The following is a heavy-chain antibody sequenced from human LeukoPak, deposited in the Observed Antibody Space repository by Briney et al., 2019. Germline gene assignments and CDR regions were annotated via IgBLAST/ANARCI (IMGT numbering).Heavy chain of an antibody. CDR2: IYYSGST. CDR3: ARRGSGYWSYFFDY. J-gene: IGHJ4*02. CDR1: GGSISSYY. V-gene: IGHV4-59*08. Sequence: SETLSLTCTVSGGSISSYYWSWIRQPPGKGLEWIGYIYYSGSTDYNPSLKSRVTISVDTSKNQFSLKLSSVTAADTAVYYCARRGSGYWSYFFDYWGQGTLVTVSS. D-gene: IGHD3-22*01.